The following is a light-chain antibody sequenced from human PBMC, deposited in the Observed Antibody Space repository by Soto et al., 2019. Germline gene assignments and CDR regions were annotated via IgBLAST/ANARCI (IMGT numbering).Light chain of an antibody. J-gene: IGKJ3*01. CDR3: QKCDYLPI. CDR2: DAT. V-gene: IGKV1-5*01. CDR1: QSIDRW. Sequence: DIQMTQSPSTLSASVGDRVTITCRASQSIDRWLAWYQQKPGKAPKVLIWDATTLHRGVPSRFSGSRSGTEFTLTISSLQPDDFATYYCQKCDYLPIFGPGTTVDFK.